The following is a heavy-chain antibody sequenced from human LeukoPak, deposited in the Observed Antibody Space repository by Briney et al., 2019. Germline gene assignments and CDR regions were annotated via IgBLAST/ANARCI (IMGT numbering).Heavy chain of an antibody. V-gene: IGHV3-21*01. CDR3: AREPIAAAGTDWFDP. CDR1: GFTFSSYS. CDR2: ISSCSSYI. J-gene: IGHJ5*02. Sequence: PGGSLRLSCAASGFTFSSYSMNWVRQAPGKGLEWVSSISSCSSYIYYADSVKGRFTISRDNAKNSLYLQMNSLRAEDTAVYYCAREPIAAAGTDWFDPWGQGTLVTVSS. D-gene: IGHD6-13*01.